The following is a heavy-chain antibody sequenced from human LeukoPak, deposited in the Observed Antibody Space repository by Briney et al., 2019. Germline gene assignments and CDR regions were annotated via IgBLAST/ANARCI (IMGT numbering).Heavy chain of an antibody. CDR3: ATSLPYYYGSGSLYYFDY. J-gene: IGHJ4*02. V-gene: IGHV1-18*01. CDR1: GYTFNNYG. CDR2: VSSYNGDT. D-gene: IGHD3-10*01. Sequence: ASVKVSCKASGYTFNNYGISWVRQAPGQGLEWMGWVSSYNGDTNYAQKFQGRVTMSTDTSTSTAYMELRSLRSEDTAVYYCATSLPYYYGSGSLYYFDYWGQGTLVTVSS.